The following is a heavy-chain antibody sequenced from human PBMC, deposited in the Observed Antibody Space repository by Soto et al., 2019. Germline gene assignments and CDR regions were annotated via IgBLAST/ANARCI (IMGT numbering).Heavy chain of an antibody. Sequence: SETLSLTCTVSGGPISSGGYYWSWIRQHPGKGLEWIGYIYYSGSTYYNPSLKSRVTISVDTSKNHFSLKLSSVTAADTAVYYCARVRCSSTSCYYGWFDPWGQGTLVTVSS. V-gene: IGHV4-31*03. CDR2: IYYSGST. J-gene: IGHJ5*02. CDR1: GGPISSGGYY. D-gene: IGHD2-2*01. CDR3: ARVRCSSTSCYYGWFDP.